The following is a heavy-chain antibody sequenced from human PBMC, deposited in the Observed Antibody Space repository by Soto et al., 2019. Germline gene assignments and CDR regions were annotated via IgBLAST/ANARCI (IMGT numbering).Heavy chain of an antibody. V-gene: IGHV3-15*01. D-gene: IGHD3-10*01. CDR1: GFTFSNAW. CDR2: IKSKTDGGTT. Sequence: EVQLVESGGGLVKPGGSLRLSCAASGFTFSNAWMSWVRQAPGKGLEWVGRIKSKTDGGTTDYAAPVKGRFTISRDDSKNTQYLQMNSLKTEDTAVYYCTGEDVLLWFGEYVWGQGTLVTVSS. J-gene: IGHJ4*02. CDR3: TGEDVLLWFGEYV.